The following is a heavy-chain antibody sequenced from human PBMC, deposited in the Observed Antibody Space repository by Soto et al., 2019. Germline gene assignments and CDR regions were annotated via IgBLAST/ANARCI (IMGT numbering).Heavy chain of an antibody. CDR1: GYTFTSYG. D-gene: IGHD7-27*01. J-gene: IGHJ4*02. CDR3: ARAPHWDQFRRLKKYYDY. Sequence: ASVKVSCKASGYTFTSYGISWVRQAPGQGLEWMGWISAYNGNTNYAQKFQGRVTMTTDTSTSTAYMELRSLRSDDTAVYYCARAPHWDQFRRLKKYYDYWGQGTLVTVSS. CDR2: ISAYNGNT. V-gene: IGHV1-18*01.